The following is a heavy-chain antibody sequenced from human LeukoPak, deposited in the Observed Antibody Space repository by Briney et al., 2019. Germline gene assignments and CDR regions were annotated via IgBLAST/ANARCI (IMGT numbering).Heavy chain of an antibody. CDR2: INHSGST. D-gene: IGHD6-13*01. J-gene: IGHJ6*03. CDR1: GGSFSGYY. V-gene: IGHV4-34*01. CDR3: ARARVRAAAGPKYYYYYMDV. Sequence: YPSETLSLTCAVYGGSFSGYYWSWIRQPPGKGLEWIGEINHSGSTNYNPSLKSRVTISVDASKNQFSLKLSSVTAADTAVYYCARARVRAAAGPKYYYYYMDVWGKGTTVNVSS.